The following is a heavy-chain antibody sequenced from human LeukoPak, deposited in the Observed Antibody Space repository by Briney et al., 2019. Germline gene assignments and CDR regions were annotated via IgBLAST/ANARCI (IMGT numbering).Heavy chain of an antibody. V-gene: IGHV3-23*01. Sequence: GGSLRLSCAASGFTCSTYVMSWVRQAPGKGLEWLSLILHNGDSTYYADSVKGRFTISRDNSKNTLFLQMNSLRVEDTAPYYFAKSVAIYFYLGLDVWGQGTKVTVPS. CDR3: AKSVAIYFYLGLDV. D-gene: IGHD3-3*01. CDR1: GFTCSTYV. J-gene: IGHJ6*02. CDR2: ILHNGDST.